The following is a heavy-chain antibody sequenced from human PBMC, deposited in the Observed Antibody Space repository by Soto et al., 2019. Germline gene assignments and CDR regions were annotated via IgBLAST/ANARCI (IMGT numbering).Heavy chain of an antibody. CDR2: ICSGGST. Sequence: EVQLVESGGGLVQPGGSLRLSCAASGFTVSSNYMSWVRQAPGKGLEWVSVICSGGSTYYADSVKGRFTISRDNSKNTLYLQMNSLRAEDTAVYYCARDRIAVAGNPEYFQHWGQGTLVTVSS. V-gene: IGHV3-66*01. J-gene: IGHJ1*01. D-gene: IGHD6-19*01. CDR1: GFTVSSNY. CDR3: ARDRIAVAGNPEYFQH.